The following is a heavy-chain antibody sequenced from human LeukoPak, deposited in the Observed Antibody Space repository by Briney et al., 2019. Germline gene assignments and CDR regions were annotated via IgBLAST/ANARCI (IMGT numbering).Heavy chain of an antibody. J-gene: IGHJ6*02. D-gene: IGHD2-8*01. V-gene: IGHV1-46*01. CDR2: INPSGGST. CDR1: GYTFTSYY. CDR3: ARTVVHCTNGVCYIPEAYYYYYGMDV. Sequence: ASVKVSCKASGYTFTSYYMHWVRQAPGQGLEWMGIINPSGGSTSYAQKFQGRVTITADESTSTAYMELSSLRSEDTAVYYCARTVVHCTNGVCYIPEAYYYYYGMDVWGQGTTVTVSS.